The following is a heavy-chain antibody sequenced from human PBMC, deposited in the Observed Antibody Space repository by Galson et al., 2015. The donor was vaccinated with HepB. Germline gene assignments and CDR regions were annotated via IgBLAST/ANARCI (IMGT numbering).Heavy chain of an antibody. D-gene: IGHD6-6*01. CDR2: IDWDDDK. Sequence: PALVKPTQTLTLTCTFSGFSLSTSGMRVNWIRQPPGKALEWLARIDWDDDKFYSTSLKTRLTISKDTSKNQVVLTMTNMDPVDTATYYCAREYSSSSGYGMDVWGQGTTVTVSS. CDR3: AREYSSSSGYGMDV. J-gene: IGHJ6*02. CDR1: GFSLSTSGMR. V-gene: IGHV2-70*04.